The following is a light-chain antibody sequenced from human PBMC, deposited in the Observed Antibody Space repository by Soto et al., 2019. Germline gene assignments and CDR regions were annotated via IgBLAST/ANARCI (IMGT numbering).Light chain of an antibody. CDR1: QSISSY. J-gene: IGKJ2*01. CDR2: AAS. V-gene: IGKV1-39*01. Sequence: DIQMTQSPSSLSASVGDRVTITCRASQSISSYLNWYQQKPGKAPQLLIYAASSMHSGVPSSFSGSGSGTDFTLTISSLQPEDFATYYCQQSYSTPPSFGQGTKLEIK. CDR3: QQSYSTPPS.